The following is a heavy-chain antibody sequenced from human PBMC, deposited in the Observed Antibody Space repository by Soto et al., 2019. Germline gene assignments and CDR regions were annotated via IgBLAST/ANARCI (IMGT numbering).Heavy chain of an antibody. V-gene: IGHV1-69*08. CDR2: IIPVLGVT. CDR1: GGSFNSFS. D-gene: IGHD3-3*01. J-gene: IGHJ4*02. Sequence: QVQLVQSGAEVKKPGSSVKVSCKASGGSFNSFSFTWVRQAPGQGLEWVGRIIPVLGVTTYAQKFQGRITITADKSTSTAYMELSGLRSEETAVYYWATEKDNTYEFWGQGTRVTVSS. CDR3: ATEKDNTYEF.